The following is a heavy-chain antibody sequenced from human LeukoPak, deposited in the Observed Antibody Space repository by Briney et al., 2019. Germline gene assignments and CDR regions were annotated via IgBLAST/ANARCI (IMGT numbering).Heavy chain of an antibody. CDR2: INAYNGNT. V-gene: IGHV1-18*01. Sequence: ASVKVSRKASGSPFTSYGFNWVRQPPAQGLERVGWINAYNGNTNYAQKLQGSVTMTTDTSTSTDYLQLGSLRSDDTAVYYCARLDTAMDSFDYWGQGTLVTVCS. J-gene: IGHJ4*02. CDR3: ARLDTAMDSFDY. D-gene: IGHD5-18*01. CDR1: GSPFTSYG.